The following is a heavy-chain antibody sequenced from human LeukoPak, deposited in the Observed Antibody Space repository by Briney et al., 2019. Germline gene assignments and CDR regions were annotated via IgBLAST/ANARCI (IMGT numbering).Heavy chain of an antibody. CDR1: GFTFSSHA. Sequence: PGGSLRLSCAASGFTFSSHAMSWVRRAPGKGLEWVSGLIENGATTYYADSVKGRFTISRDNPRNTMYLQMNSLRVEDTAVYYCVKDYQVGNSPAFGDYWGQGTLVTISS. J-gene: IGHJ4*02. CDR3: VKDYQVGNSPAFGDY. V-gene: IGHV3-23*01. D-gene: IGHD1-26*01. CDR2: LIENGATT.